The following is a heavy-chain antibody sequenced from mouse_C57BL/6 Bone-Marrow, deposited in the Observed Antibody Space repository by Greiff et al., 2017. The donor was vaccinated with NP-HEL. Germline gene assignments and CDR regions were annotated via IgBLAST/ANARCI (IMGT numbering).Heavy chain of an antibody. Sequence: VQRVESGPGLVAPSQCLSITCTVSGFSLTSYGVDWVRQPPGKGLEWLGVIRGGGSRNYNSALMSRLSISKDDSKSHVFLKMNRLKTNDTAIYYCAKHSGYVGYAMDYWGQGTSVTVSS. CDR1: GFSLTSYG. J-gene: IGHJ4*01. D-gene: IGHD3-2*02. V-gene: IGHV2-9*01. CDR2: IRGGGSR. CDR3: AKHSGYVGYAMDY.